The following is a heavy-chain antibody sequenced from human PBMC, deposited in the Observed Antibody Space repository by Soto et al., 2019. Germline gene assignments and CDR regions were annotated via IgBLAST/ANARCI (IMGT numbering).Heavy chain of an antibody. V-gene: IGHV3-23*01. Sequence: GGSLRLSCAASGFTFSRYALSWVRQAPGKGLEWVSVMSGTGAYIYYAESVKGRFTISRDNSKNTLYLQMNSLRAEDTAVYYCAKALGYCSSTSCPRRYYYGMDVWGQGTTVAVSS. CDR1: GFTFSRYA. CDR3: AKALGYCSSTSCPRRYYYGMDV. D-gene: IGHD2-2*01. J-gene: IGHJ6*02. CDR2: MSGTGAYI.